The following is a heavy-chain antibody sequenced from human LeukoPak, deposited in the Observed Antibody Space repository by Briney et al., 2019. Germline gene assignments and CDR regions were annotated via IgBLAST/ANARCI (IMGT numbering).Heavy chain of an antibody. V-gene: IGHV4-59*08. CDR1: GGSISTYY. CDR3: ARHYPRWLFDF. CDR2: IYYSGTT. D-gene: IGHD3-9*01. Sequence: SETLSLTCTVSGGSISTYYWSWIRQPPGKGLEWIGYIYYSGTTNYNPSLKGRVTMSVDTSKNQFSLKLSSVTAADTAVYYCARHYPRWLFDFWGQGTLVSVSS. J-gene: IGHJ4*02.